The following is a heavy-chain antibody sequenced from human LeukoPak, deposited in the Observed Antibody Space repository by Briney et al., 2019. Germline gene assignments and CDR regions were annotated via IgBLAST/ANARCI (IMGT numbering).Heavy chain of an antibody. V-gene: IGHV1-69*06. CDR2: IIPIFGTA. Sequence: ASVKVSCKASGYSFTSYYMHWVRQAPGQGLEWMGGIIPIFGTANYAQKFQGRVTITADKSTSTAYMEPSSLRSEDTAVYYCARDLNYGDFDYWGQGTLVTVSS. J-gene: IGHJ4*02. CDR1: GYSFTSYY. CDR3: ARDLNYGDFDY. D-gene: IGHD4-17*01.